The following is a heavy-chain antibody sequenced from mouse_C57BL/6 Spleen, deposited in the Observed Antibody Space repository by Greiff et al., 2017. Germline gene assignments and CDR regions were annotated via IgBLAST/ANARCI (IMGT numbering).Heavy chain of an antibody. J-gene: IGHJ2*01. Sequence: QVQLQQSGPELVKPGASVKISCKASGYAFSSSWMNWVKQRPGKGLEWIGRIYPGDGDTNYNGKFKGKATLTADKSSSTAYMQLSSLTSEDSAVYFCARSPLGTEDYFDYWGQGTTRTVSS. CDR3: ARSPLGTEDYFDY. CDR2: IYPGDGDT. V-gene: IGHV1-82*01. D-gene: IGHD2-14*01. CDR1: GYAFSSSW.